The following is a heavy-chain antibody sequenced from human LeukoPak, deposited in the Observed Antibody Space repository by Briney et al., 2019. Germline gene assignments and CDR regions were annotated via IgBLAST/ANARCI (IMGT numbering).Heavy chain of an antibody. CDR2: ISGSGGST. V-gene: IGHV3-23*01. CDR3: AANGDFDWLLHIGY. CDR1: GFTFSSYA. J-gene: IGHJ4*02. D-gene: IGHD3-9*01. Sequence: PGGSLRLSCVASGFTFSSYAMSWVRQAPGKGLEWVSAISGSGGSTYYADSVKGRFTISRDNSKNTLYLQMNSLRAEDTAVYYCAANGDFDWLLHIGYWGQGTLVTVSS.